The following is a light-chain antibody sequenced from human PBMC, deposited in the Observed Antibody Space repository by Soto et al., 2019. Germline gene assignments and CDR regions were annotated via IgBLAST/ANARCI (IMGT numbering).Light chain of an antibody. V-gene: IGKV1-5*03. CDR2: KAS. CDR1: QSISSW. J-gene: IGKJ1*01. Sequence: DIPMTQSPSTLSASVGDRVTITCRASQSISSWLDWYQQKPGKAPKLLIYKASSLESGVPSRFSGSGSGTEFTLTISSLQPDDFATDYCQQYNSYSWTFGQGTKVEI. CDR3: QQYNSYSWT.